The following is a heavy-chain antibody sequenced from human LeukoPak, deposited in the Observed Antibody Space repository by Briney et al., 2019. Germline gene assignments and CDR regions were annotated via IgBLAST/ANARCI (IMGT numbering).Heavy chain of an antibody. CDR3: AKEGTASKPSDLDY. Sequence: GGSLRLSCAASGFIFSDYGMHWVRQAPGKGLEWVTFIRYDGSNKYYVDSVKGRFTISRDNSKNILYPQMNSLSSEDTAVYYCAKEGTASKPSDLDYWGQGTLVTVSS. J-gene: IGHJ4*02. V-gene: IGHV3-30*02. CDR1: GFIFSDYG. CDR2: IRYDGSNK. D-gene: IGHD1/OR15-1a*01.